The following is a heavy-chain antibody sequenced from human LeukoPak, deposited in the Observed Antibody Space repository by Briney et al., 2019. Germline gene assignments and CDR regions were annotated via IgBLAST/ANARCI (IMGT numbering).Heavy chain of an antibody. CDR3: ARGGPVPLVIPA. D-gene: IGHD3-16*02. CDR1: GFTVSSNY. J-gene: IGHJ4*02. Sequence: GGSLRLSCAASGFTVSSNYMSWVRQAPGTGLGGFSVFYSGGSTYYADSVQGRFTISRDNSKNTLYLQMNSLRAEDTAVYYCARGGPVPLVIPAGGQGTRVSVSS. CDR2: FYSGGST. V-gene: IGHV3-66*02.